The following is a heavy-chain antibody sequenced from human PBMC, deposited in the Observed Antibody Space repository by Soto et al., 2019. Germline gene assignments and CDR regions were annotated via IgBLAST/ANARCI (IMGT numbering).Heavy chain of an antibody. J-gene: IGHJ4*02. CDR1: GGSISSGDYY. Sequence: SETLSLTCTVSGGSISSGDYYWSWIRQPPGKGLEWIGYIYYSGSTNYNPSLKSRVTISVDTSKNQFSLKLSSVTAADTAVYYCSRQGPHGGTYFDSWGPGTLVTVSS. CDR2: IYYSGST. CDR3: SRQGPHGGTYFDS. D-gene: IGHD1-26*01. V-gene: IGHV4-30-4*01.